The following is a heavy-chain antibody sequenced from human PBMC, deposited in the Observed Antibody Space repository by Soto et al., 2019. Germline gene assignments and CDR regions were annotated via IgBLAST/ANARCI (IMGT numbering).Heavy chain of an antibody. D-gene: IGHD3-16*01. CDR3: ARDSNNLGLADLD. CDR2: IRYDGSNK. Sequence: QVQLVESGGGVVQPGGSLRLSCEASGFSFSSHGMHWVRQAPGKGLEWVALIRYDGSNKYYTDSVKGRFTISRDNSKNTRYLQMNSLKAEDTAVYYCARDSNNLGLADLDWGQGTPFTVSA. CDR1: GFSFSSHG. V-gene: IGHV3-30*02. J-gene: IGHJ4*02.